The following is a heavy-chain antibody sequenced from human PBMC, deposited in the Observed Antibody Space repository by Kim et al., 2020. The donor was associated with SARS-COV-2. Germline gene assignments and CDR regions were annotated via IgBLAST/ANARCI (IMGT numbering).Heavy chain of an antibody. CDR3: ARVEKELWFGVDY. D-gene: IGHD3-10*01. Sequence: YADSVKGRFSTSRDNSKNSLYLQMNSLRAEDTAVYYCARVEKELWFGVDYWGQGTLVTVPS. J-gene: IGHJ4*02. V-gene: IGHV3-11*06.